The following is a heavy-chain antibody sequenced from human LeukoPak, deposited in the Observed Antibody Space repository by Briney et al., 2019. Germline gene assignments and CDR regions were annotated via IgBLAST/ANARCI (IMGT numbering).Heavy chain of an antibody. V-gene: IGHV4-59*08. CDR2: IYDSGST. CDR3: ARGYSSGWIDY. Sequence: PSESLSLTCTVSGDSISSYDWNSIRRPPGKGLEWIGYIYDSGSTNYNPSLKSRVTISVDTSKNQFSLKLSSVTAADTAVYYCARGYSSGWIDYWGQGTLVTVSS. J-gene: IGHJ4*02. D-gene: IGHD6-19*01. CDR1: GDSISSYD.